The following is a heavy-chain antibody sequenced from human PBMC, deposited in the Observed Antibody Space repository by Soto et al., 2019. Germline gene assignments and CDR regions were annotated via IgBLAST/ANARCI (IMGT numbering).Heavy chain of an antibody. D-gene: IGHD2-15*01. Sequence: PGGSLRLSCAVSGFTVSANYMSWVRQAPGKGLECVSVIFRGGGTCYADSVKGRFTISRDNSKNTLFLQMNGLRAEDTAVYFCAGGPRLLDFWGQGTLVTVSS. CDR1: GFTVSANY. J-gene: IGHJ4*02. V-gene: IGHV3-53*01. CDR3: AGGPRLLDF. CDR2: IFRGGGT.